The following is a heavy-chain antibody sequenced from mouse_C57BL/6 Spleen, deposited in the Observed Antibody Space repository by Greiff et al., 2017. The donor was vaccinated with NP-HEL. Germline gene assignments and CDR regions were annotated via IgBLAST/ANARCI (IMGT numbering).Heavy chain of an antibody. CDR2: IYPGDGDT. CDR1: GGGCGRAG. J-gene: IGHJ2*01. V-gene: IGHV1-82*01. CDR3: ARKLGENYFDY. D-gene: IGHD4-1*01. Sequence: VQLQQSGPELVKNGEEGKRDGKEEGGGCGRAGVGGVKQRPGKGLEWIGRIYPGDGDTNYNGKFKGKATLTADKSSSTAYMQLSSLTSEDSAVYFCARKLGENYFDYWGQGTTLTVSS.